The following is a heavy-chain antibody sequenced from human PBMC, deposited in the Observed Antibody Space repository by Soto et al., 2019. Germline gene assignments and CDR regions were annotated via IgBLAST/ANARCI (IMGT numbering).Heavy chain of an antibody. CDR2: LSDSGGRT. Sequence: EVPLLESGGGLVQPGGSLRLSCAASGFTFSNYGMSWVRQAPGKGLEWISGLSDSGGRTYYADSVKGRFTISRDNSKNTLYLQMNSLRVEDTAIYYCTKDSGYDSTDWGQGTLVTVSS. CDR1: GFTFSNYG. V-gene: IGHV3-23*01. D-gene: IGHD3-22*01. J-gene: IGHJ4*02. CDR3: TKDSGYDSTD.